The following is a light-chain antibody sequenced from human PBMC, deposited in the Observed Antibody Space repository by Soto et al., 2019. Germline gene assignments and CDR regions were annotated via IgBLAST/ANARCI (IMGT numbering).Light chain of an antibody. J-gene: IGKJ4*01. Sequence: DIELTQSPCTLSLSPGERATLSCRASQSVSNNYLAWYQQKPGRAARLLIYGASSSATGMPDRFSGSGSGTDLTLTISRLEPEDDVVYYCQQYGSSHALTFGGGTKVDIK. V-gene: IGKV3-20*01. CDR2: GAS. CDR1: QSVSNNY. CDR3: QQYGSSHALT.